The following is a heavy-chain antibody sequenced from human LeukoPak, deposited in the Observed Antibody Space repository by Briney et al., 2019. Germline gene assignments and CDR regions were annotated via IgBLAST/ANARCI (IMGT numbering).Heavy chain of an antibody. D-gene: IGHD3-16*02. CDR1: GYTLSTYG. CDR2: IGAYNGNT. CDR3: ARDPPGRIYDYVWGSYREFDY. V-gene: IGHV1-18*01. J-gene: IGHJ4*02. Sequence: GASVKVSCKASGYTLSTYGISWVRQAPGRGLEWMGWIGAYNGNTNYAQKLQGRVTMTTDTSTSTAYMELRSLRSDDTAVYYCARDPPGRIYDYVWGSYREFDYWGQGTLVTVSS.